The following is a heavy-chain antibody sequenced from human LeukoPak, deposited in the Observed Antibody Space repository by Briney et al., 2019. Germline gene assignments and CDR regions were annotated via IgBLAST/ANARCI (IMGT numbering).Heavy chain of an antibody. J-gene: IGHJ6*02. Sequence: SETLSLTCAVYGGSFSGYYWSWIRQPPGKGLEWIGEINHSGSTNYNPSLKSRVTISVDTSKNQFSLKLSSVTAADTAVYYCARWVSEGMDVWGQGTTATVSS. CDR3: ARWVSEGMDV. CDR1: GGSFSGYY. V-gene: IGHV4-34*01. CDR2: INHSGST.